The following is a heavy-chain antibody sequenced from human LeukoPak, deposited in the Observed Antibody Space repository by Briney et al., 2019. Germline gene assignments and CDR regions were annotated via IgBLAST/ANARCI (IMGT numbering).Heavy chain of an antibody. CDR2: IYYSGST. Sequence: SETLSLTCTVSGGFISSTSYYWGWIRQSPGKGLEWIGSIYYSGSTNYNPSLKSRVTISVDTSKNQFSLKLSSATAADTAVYLCARATYYDFWSGALHAFDIWGQGTMVTVSS. CDR3: ARATYYDFWSGALHAFDI. CDR1: GGFISSTSYY. D-gene: IGHD3-3*01. V-gene: IGHV4-39*07. J-gene: IGHJ3*02.